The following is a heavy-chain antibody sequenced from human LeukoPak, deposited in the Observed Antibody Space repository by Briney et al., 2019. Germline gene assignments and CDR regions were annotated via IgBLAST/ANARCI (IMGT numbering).Heavy chain of an antibody. CDR2: INHSGST. CDR1: GGSFSGYY. D-gene: IGHD5-18*01. Sequence: SETLSLTCAVYGGSFSGYYWGWIHQPPGKGLEWIEEINHSGSTNYNPSLKSRVTISVDTSKNQFSLKLSSVTAADTAVYYCATSPWIQLWPRYFDYWGQGTLVTVSS. J-gene: IGHJ4*02. CDR3: ATSPWIQLWPRYFDY. V-gene: IGHV4-34*01.